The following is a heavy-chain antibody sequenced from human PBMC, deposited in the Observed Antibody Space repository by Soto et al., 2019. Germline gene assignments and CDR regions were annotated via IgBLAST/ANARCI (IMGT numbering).Heavy chain of an antibody. J-gene: IGHJ6*03. CDR2: ISGSGGST. CDR3: AKEGDSSSAPDYYYYYMDV. Sequence: GGSLRLSCAASGFTFSSYAMSWVRQAPGKGLEWVSAISGSGGSTYYADSVKGRFTISRDNSKNTLSLQMNSLRAEDTAVYYCAKEGDSSSAPDYYYYYMDVWGKGTTVTVSS. CDR1: GFTFSSYA. D-gene: IGHD6-6*01. V-gene: IGHV3-23*01.